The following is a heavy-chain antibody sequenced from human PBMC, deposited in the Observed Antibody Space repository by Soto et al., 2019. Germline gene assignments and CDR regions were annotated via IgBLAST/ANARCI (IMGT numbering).Heavy chain of an antibody. V-gene: IGHV3-23*01. CDR3: AKEGGYTYGYPFDY. CDR2: ISGSGGRT. J-gene: IGHJ4*02. D-gene: IGHD5-18*01. Sequence: EVQLLESGGGLVQPGGSLRLSCAASGFTFSTYAMNWVRQAPGKGLEWVSAISGSGGRTYYADSVKGRFTISRDNSKNTLYLQMNSLRAKDTAVYYCAKEGGYTYGYPFDYGGQGTLVTVSS. CDR1: GFTFSTYA.